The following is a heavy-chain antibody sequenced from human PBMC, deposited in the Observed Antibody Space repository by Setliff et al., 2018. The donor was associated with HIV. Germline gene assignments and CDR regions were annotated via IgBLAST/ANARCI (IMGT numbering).Heavy chain of an antibody. CDR3: ARHRQISDWFDP. D-gene: IGHD3-10*01. CDR1: GGSFSSYS. V-gene: IGHV4-59*01. Sequence: SETLSLTCTVSGGSFSSYSWSWLRQPPGKGLEWIGYIYDSGNIHYNPSLKGRVTISVDMSEDQFSLNLSSMTAADTAVYYCARHRQISDWFDPWGQGILVTV. J-gene: IGHJ5*02. CDR2: IYDSGNI.